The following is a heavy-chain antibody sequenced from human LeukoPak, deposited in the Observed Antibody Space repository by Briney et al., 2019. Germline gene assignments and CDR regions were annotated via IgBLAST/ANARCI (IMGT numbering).Heavy chain of an antibody. CDR2: ISGSGGST. V-gene: IGHV3-23*01. CDR3: AKDGYDIVVPY. D-gene: IGHD2-2*01. Sequence: GGSLRLSCAASGFTVSSNYMSWVRQAPGKGLEWVSAISGSGGSTYYADSVKGRFTISRDNSKNTLYLQMNSLRAEDTAVYYCAKDGYDIVVPYWGQGTLVTVSP. J-gene: IGHJ4*02. CDR1: GFTVSSNY.